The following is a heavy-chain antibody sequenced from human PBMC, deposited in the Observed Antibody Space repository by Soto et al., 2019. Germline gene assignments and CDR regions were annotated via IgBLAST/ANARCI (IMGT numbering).Heavy chain of an antibody. CDR3: ARDQVIVVVEVNYGMDV. J-gene: IGHJ6*02. D-gene: IGHD3-22*01. CDR1: GGTFSSYA. CDR2: IIPIFGTA. V-gene: IGHV1-69*13. Sequence: ASVKVSCKASGGTFSSYAISWVRQAPGQGLEWMGGIIPIFGTANYAQKFQGRVTITADESTSTAYMELSSLRSEDTAVYYCARDQVIVVVEVNYGMDVWGQGTTVTVSS.